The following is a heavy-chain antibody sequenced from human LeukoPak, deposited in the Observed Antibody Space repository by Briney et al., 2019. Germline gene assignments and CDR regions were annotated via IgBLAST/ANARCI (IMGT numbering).Heavy chain of an antibody. D-gene: IGHD1-26*01. CDR1: GFTFSSYW. CDR2: IKQDGSEK. CDR3: ARDGQAGARYAQDY. Sequence: PGGSLRLSCAASGFTFSSYWMSWVRQAPGKGLEWVANIKQDGSEKYYVDSVKGRFTISRDNAKNSLYLQMNSLRDEDTAVYYCARDGQAGARYAQDYWGQGTLVTVSS. J-gene: IGHJ4*02. V-gene: IGHV3-7*01.